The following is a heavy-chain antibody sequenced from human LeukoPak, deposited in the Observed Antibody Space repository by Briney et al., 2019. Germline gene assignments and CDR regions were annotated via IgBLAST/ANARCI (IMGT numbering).Heavy chain of an antibody. CDR2: VNTGNGDT. J-gene: IGHJ4*02. V-gene: IGHV1-3*04. Sequence: ASVKVSCKASGYTFTSYAIHWVRQAPGQRLEWLGWVNTGNGDTRYSQTFQGRVTITSYTSASTAYMELSSLRSEDTAVYYCARDLGSGSLHYWGQGTLVTVSS. CDR1: GYTFTSYA. CDR3: ARDLGSGSLHY. D-gene: IGHD1-26*01.